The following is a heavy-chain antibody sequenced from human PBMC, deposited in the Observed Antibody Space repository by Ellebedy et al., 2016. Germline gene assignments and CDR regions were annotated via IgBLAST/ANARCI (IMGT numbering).Heavy chain of an antibody. CDR2: IYAGGST. CDR1: GFSVSSNY. D-gene: IGHD3-16*01. CDR3: IKRPRYERIRFYHCGMDV. V-gene: IGHV3-53*01. Sequence: GESLKISCVVSGFSVSSNYLSWVRQAPGKGLEWVSVIYAGGSTFYADSVKGRFTLSRDDSKNTLYLQMDSLRAEDTATYFCIKRPRYERIRFYHCGMDVWGQGTTVTV. J-gene: IGHJ6*02.